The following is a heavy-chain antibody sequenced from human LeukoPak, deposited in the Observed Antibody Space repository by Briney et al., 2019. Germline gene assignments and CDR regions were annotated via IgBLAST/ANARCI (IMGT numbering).Heavy chain of an antibody. CDR1: GESFSGYY. D-gene: IGHD3-10*01. V-gene: IGHV4-34*01. CDR3: ARTMVRGVMSYFDY. CDR2: INHSGST. Sequence: SETLSLTCAVYGESFSGYYWSWIRQPPGKGLEWIGEINHSGSTNYNPSLKSRVTISVDTSKNQFSLKLSSVTAADTAVYYCARTMVRGVMSYFDYWGQGTLVTASS. J-gene: IGHJ4*02.